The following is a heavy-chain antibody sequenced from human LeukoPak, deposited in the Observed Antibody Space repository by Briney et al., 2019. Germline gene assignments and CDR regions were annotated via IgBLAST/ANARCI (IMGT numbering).Heavy chain of an antibody. V-gene: IGHV1-24*01. CDR3: ATGRGTMVRGVIRGVWFDP. J-gene: IGHJ5*02. Sequence: ASVKVSRKVSGYTLTELSIHWVRQAPGNGLEWMGGFDPEDGETIYAQKFQGRVTMTEDTSTDTAYMELSSLRSEDTAVYYCATGRGTMVRGVIRGVWFDPWGKGTLVTVSS. CDR2: FDPEDGET. CDR1: GYTLTELS. D-gene: IGHD3-10*01.